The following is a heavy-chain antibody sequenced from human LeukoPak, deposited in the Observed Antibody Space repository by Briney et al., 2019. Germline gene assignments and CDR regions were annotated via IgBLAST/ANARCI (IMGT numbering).Heavy chain of an antibody. CDR1: GFTFSSYS. Sequence: GGSLRLSCAASGFTFSSYSMNWVRQAPGKGLEWVSSISSSSSYIYYADSVKGRFTISRDNAKNSLYLQMNSLRAEDTAVYYCARDLRVEAYYYGSHMPWGQGTLVTVSS. CDR2: ISSSSSYI. V-gene: IGHV3-21*01. D-gene: IGHD3-10*01. CDR3: ARDLRVEAYYYGSHMP. J-gene: IGHJ5*02.